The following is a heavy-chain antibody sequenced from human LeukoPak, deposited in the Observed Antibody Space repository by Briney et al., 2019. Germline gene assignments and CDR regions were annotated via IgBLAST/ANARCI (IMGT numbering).Heavy chain of an antibody. Sequence: SETLSLTCAVYGGSFSGYYWSWIRQPPRKGLEWIGEINHSGSTNYNPSLKSRVTISVDTSKNQFSLKLSSVTAADTAVYYCARNSNMNYDILTGLYYYYGMDVWGQGTTVTVSS. CDR2: INHSGST. J-gene: IGHJ6*02. D-gene: IGHD3-9*01. CDR3: ARNSNMNYDILTGLYYYYGMDV. CDR1: GGSFSGYY. V-gene: IGHV4-34*01.